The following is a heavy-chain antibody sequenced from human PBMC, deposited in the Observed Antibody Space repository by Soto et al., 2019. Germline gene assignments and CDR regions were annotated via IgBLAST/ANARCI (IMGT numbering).Heavy chain of an antibody. J-gene: IGHJ6*02. D-gene: IGHD2-2*01. CDR2: INHSGST. CDR1: GGSFSGYY. CDR3: ARGNAMAYYYYYGMDV. V-gene: IGHV4-34*01. Sequence: QVQLRQWGAGLLKPSETLSLTCAVYGGSFSGYYWSWIRQPPGKGLEWIGEINHSGSTNYNPSLKSRVNISVDTSKNQFSLKLSSVTAADTAVYYCARGNAMAYYYYYGMDVWGQGTTVTVSS.